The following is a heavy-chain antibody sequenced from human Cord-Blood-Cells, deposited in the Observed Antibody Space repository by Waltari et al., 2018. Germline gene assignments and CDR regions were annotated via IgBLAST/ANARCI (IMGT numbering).Heavy chain of an antibody. D-gene: IGHD6-13*01. CDR2: IIPIFGTA. V-gene: IGHV1-69*01. CDR1: GRTFTSYA. J-gene: IGHJ3*02. CDR3: ARRVTAAGALDAFDI. Sequence: QVQLVQSGAEVKKPGSSVKVSCKASGRTFTSYAISWVRQAPGQGLEWMGGIIPIFGTANYAQKFQGRVTITADESTSTAYMELSSLRSEDTAVYYCARRVTAAGALDAFDIWGQGTMVTVSS.